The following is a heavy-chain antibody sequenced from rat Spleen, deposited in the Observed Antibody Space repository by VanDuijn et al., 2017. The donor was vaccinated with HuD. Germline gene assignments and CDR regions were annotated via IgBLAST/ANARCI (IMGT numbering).Heavy chain of an antibody. CDR1: GFTFNNYW. D-gene: IGHD1-4*01. CDR3: TTTRVSPSYYYVMDA. CDR2: ITNTGRNT. J-gene: IGHJ4*01. V-gene: IGHV5-31*01. Sequence: EVQLMESGGGLVQPGRSLKLSCVASGFTFNNYWMTWIRQAPGKGLEWVASITNTGRNTYYPDSVKGRFTVSRDIAENTLYLQMTSLRSEDTATYYCTTTRVSPSYYYVMDAWGQGASVTVSS.